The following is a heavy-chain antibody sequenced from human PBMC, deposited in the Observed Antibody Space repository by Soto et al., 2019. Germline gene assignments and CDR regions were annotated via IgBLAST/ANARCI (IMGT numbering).Heavy chain of an antibody. Sequence: QIQMVQSGAEVKQPGASVKISCKTSGYTFSSYSINWVRQAPGQGLEWMAWISTTSGNTHYAERVQCRVTVTLDKSARTAFMEMWGLTSDDTAVYFCARDNGYYDFWGQGTLVTVSS. CDR2: ISTTSGNT. V-gene: IGHV1-18*01. CDR3: ARDNGYYDF. J-gene: IGHJ4*02. CDR1: GYTFSSYS. D-gene: IGHD2-8*01.